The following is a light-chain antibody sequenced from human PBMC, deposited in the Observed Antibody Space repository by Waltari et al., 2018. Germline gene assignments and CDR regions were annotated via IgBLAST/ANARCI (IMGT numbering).Light chain of an antibody. CDR3: QQRSNWRPFT. J-gene: IGKJ3*01. V-gene: IGKV3-11*01. Sequence: EIVLTQSPATLSLSPGERATLSCRASQSVSSYLAWYQQKPGQAPRLLIYDASNRATGIPARFSGSGSGTDFILTISSLEPEDFAVYYCQQRSNWRPFTFGPGTKVDIK. CDR1: QSVSSY. CDR2: DAS.